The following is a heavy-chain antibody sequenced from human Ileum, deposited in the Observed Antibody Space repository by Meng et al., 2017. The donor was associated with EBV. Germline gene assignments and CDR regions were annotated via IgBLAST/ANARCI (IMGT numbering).Heavy chain of an antibody. CDR2: IYYSGST. CDR3: ARSIVVVPAAIYY. Sequence: QLQLQESGPGPVKPSETLSLTCPVSGGSISSSSYYWGWIRQPPGKGLEWIGSIYYSGSTYYNPSLKSRVTISVDTSKNQFSLKLSSVTAADTAVYYCARSIVVVPAAIYYWGQGTLVTVSS. D-gene: IGHD2-2*01. V-gene: IGHV4-39*01. CDR1: GGSISSSSYY. J-gene: IGHJ4*02.